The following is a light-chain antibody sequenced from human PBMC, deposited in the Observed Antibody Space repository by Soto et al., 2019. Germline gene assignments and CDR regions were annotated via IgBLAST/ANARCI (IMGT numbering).Light chain of an antibody. CDR1: SSNIGSNS. V-gene: IGLV1-44*01. Sequence: QSVLTQPPSASGTPGQMVAISCSGSSSNIGSNSVSWYQQLPGTAPKLLVYTNDQRPSGVPDRFSGSKSGTSASLAISGLQSEDEADYYCAAWDDSLSGVVFGGGTQLTVL. J-gene: IGLJ7*01. CDR3: AAWDDSLSGVV. CDR2: TND.